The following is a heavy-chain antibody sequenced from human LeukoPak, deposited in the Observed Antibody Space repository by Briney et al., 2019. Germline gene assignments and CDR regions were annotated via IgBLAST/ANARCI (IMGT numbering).Heavy chain of an antibody. Sequence: PGGSLRLSCAASGFTFSSYGMRWVRQASGKGLEWAAFIRYDGSNKYYADSVKGRFTISRDNAKNSLYLQMNSLRAEDTALYYCAKDFSSGWYNGFDYWGQGTLVTVSS. D-gene: IGHD6-19*01. V-gene: IGHV3-30*02. CDR1: GFTFSSYG. CDR3: AKDFSSGWYNGFDY. CDR2: IRYDGSNK. J-gene: IGHJ4*02.